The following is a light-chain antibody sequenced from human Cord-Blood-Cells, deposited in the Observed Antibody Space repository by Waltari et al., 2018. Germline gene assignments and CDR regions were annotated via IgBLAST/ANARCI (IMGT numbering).Light chain of an antibody. Sequence: IQLTQSPSPLSASVGDRVTITCRASQSISSWLAWYQQKQGKAPKLLIYKASSLESGVPSRFSGSGSGTEFTLTISSLQPDDFATYYCQQYNSYSTFGQGTKVEIK. V-gene: IGKV1-5*03. CDR3: QQYNSYST. J-gene: IGKJ1*01. CDR2: KAS. CDR1: QSISSW.